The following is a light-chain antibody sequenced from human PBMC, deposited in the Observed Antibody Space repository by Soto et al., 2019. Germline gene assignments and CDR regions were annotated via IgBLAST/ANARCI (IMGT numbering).Light chain of an antibody. CDR3: MKALQTPLT. CDR2: LGS. CDR1: QSRLHSNGYNY. Sequence: DIVMTQAPLSLHVTLVDPASLSWRSSQSRLHSNGYNYLDWYLQRPGQSPQLLIYLGSNRASGVPDRFSGSGSGTDFTLKISRVEAEDVGVYYCMKALQTPLTCGGGHTV. V-gene: IGKV2-28*01. J-gene: IGKJ4*01.